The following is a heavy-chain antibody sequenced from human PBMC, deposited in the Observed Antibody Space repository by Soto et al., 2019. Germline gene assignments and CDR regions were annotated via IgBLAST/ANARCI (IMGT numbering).Heavy chain of an antibody. V-gene: IGHV4-39*01. Sequence: LQLQESGPGVVKPSETLSLACSVSGGSIRSNDYFWGWVCQPPGKGLEWIGSIYSNGGTYYSPSLKSRATVSIDTSNNQFFLTVRSVTAADTAVYYCATFLVGATARNDFDSWGQGTLVTISS. D-gene: IGHD2-8*02. CDR1: GGSIRSNDYF. J-gene: IGHJ4*02. CDR3: ATFLVGATARNDFDS. CDR2: IYSNGGT.